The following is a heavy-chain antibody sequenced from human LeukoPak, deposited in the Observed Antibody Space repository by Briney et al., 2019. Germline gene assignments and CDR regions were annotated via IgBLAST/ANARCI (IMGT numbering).Heavy chain of an antibody. J-gene: IGHJ4*02. D-gene: IGHD5-12*01. CDR3: VRRPRVATTYKYFDY. CDR2: INHSGST. CDR1: GGSLSGYY. V-gene: IGHV4-34*01. Sequence: SETLSLTCAVYGGSLSGYYWSCIRQPPGKGLEWIGEINHSGSTNYNPSLKSRVTISVDTSKNQFSLKLSSVTAADTAVYYCVRRPRVATTYKYFDYWGQGTLVTVSS.